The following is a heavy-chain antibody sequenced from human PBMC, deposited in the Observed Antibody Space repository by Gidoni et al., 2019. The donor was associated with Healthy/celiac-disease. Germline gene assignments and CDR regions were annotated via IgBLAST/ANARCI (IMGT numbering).Heavy chain of an antibody. CDR3: ARGLRYFDWLGFWFDP. CDR2: INPNSGGT. CDR1: GYTFTGYY. Sequence: QVQLVQSGAEVKKHGASVKVSCKASGYTFTGYYMHWVRQAPGQGLEWMGWINPNSGGTNYAQKFQGRVTMTSDTSISTAYMELSRLRSDDTAVYYCARGLRYFDWLGFWFDPWGQGTLVTVSS. V-gene: IGHV1-2*02. J-gene: IGHJ5*02. D-gene: IGHD3-9*01.